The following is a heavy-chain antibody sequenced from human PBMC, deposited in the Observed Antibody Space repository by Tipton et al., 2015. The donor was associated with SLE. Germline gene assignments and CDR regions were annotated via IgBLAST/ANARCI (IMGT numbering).Heavy chain of an antibody. CDR2: VYQSGST. J-gene: IGHJ6*04. CDR3: ARPSKDV. Sequence: TLSLTCTVSGGSLIGKSYYWGWFRHTPGKGMEWVGSVYQSGSTYYNSSLKSRVTISADTSKNQFSLRLTSMTAADTAIYFCARPSKDVWGKGITVIVSS. CDR1: GGSLIGKSYY. V-gene: IGHV4-39*01.